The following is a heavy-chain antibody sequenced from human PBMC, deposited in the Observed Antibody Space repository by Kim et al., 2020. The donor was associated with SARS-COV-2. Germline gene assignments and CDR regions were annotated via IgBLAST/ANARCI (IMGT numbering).Heavy chain of an antibody. V-gene: IGHV1-24*01. J-gene: IGHJ5*02. Sequence: AQKFQGRVTMTEDTTKATAYMELSSLRSEDTAVYYCAPATIFGVANWFDPWGQGTLVTVSS. CDR3: APATIFGVANWFDP. D-gene: IGHD3-3*01.